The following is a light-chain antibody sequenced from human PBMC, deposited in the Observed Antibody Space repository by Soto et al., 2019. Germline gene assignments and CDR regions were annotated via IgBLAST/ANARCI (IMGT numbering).Light chain of an antibody. CDR1: QNISRW. V-gene: IGKV1-5*01. J-gene: IGKJ1*01. CDR2: DGS. Sequence: DIHMTQSPSTLSASVRDRFTTTCRASQNISRWLAWYQQKPGKAPKLLIYDGSSLESGVPSRFSGSGSGTEFTLPISSLQADDFATFYCQQYSSGWWFGPGTKVDIK. CDR3: QQYSSGWW.